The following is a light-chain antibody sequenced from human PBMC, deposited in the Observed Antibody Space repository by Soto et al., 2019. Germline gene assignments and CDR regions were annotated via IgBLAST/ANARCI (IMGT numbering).Light chain of an antibody. CDR2: RTS. V-gene: IGKV3-20*01. J-gene: IGKJ1*01. CDR3: QHYGSASWT. CDR1: QSVSSSY. Sequence: EIVLTQSPGTLSLSPGERATLSCRASQSVSSSYLAWYQQKPGQAPRLLIYRTSSRATANPDRFSGSGSATDFTLTISRLEPEDFAVYYSQHYGSASWTFGYGSKVEMK.